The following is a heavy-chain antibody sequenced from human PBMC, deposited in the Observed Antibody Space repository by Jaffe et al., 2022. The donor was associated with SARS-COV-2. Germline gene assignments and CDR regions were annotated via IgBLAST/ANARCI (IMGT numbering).Heavy chain of an antibody. V-gene: IGHV3-48*02. CDR3: ARLYCSGGSCWYFDL. Sequence: EAQLVESGGGLVQPGGSLRLSCAASGFTFSSHSMIWVRQAPGKGLEWVSYITSSSSTIKYADSVKGRFTISRDNAKNSLFLQMNSLGDEDTAVYYCARLYCSGGSCWYFDLWGRGTLVTVSS. CDR1: GFTFSSHS. CDR2: ITSSSSTI. J-gene: IGHJ2*01. D-gene: IGHD2-15*01.